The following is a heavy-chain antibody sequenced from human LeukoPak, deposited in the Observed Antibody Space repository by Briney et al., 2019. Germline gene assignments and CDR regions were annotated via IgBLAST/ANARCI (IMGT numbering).Heavy chain of an antibody. Sequence: GGSLRLSCAASGFTFSSYSMNWVRQAPGKGPEWVSSISSSSSYIYYADSVKGRFTISRDNAKNSLYLQMNRLRVEDTAMYYCAKDWVRGSGEDYYYYMDVWGKGTTVTISS. V-gene: IGHV3-21*01. CDR2: ISSSSSYI. D-gene: IGHD3-10*01. J-gene: IGHJ6*03. CDR3: AKDWVRGSGEDYYYYMDV. CDR1: GFTFSSYS.